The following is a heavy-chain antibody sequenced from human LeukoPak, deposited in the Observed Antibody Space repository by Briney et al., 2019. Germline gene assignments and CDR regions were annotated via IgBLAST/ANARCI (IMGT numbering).Heavy chain of an antibody. Sequence: ASVKVSCKASGYTFTMYYIHWVRQAPGQGLEWMGMINPSDGATTYAQRFQGRVTMTRDMSTTTVYMDLRSLRSEDTAVYFCARGWGPDGYSGYDYPYFDYWGQGTLVTVSS. V-gene: IGHV1-46*01. D-gene: IGHD5-12*01. CDR2: INPSDGAT. J-gene: IGHJ4*02. CDR3: ARGWGPDGYSGYDYPYFDY. CDR1: GYTFTMYY.